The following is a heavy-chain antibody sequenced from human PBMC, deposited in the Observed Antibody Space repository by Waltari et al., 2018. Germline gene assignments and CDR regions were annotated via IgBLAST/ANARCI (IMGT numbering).Heavy chain of an antibody. CDR3: ARRGVTDLFDY. V-gene: IGHV4-39*01. D-gene: IGHD3-10*01. CDR1: GGSISSRPYY. CDR2: VYHSGST. J-gene: IGHJ4*02. Sequence: QLQLQESGAGLVKPSETLPLTCSVSGGSISSRPYYWGWIRQPPGKGLEWLGSVYHSGSTYFNPLFKSRVTISVDTSKNQFSLRLSSVTASDTAVYFCARRGVTDLFDYWGQGTLVTVSS.